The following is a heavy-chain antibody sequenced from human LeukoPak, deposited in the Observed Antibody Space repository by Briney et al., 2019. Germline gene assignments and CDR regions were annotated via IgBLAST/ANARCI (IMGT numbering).Heavy chain of an antibody. CDR3: ARGALGYYYDSSGYPNWFDP. CDR2: ISSSSSYI. V-gene: IGHV3-21*01. D-gene: IGHD3-22*01. Sequence: GGSLRLSCAASGFTFSSYSMNWVRQAPGKGLEWVSSISSSSSYIYYADSVKGRFIISRDNAKNSLYLRMNSLRAEDTAVYYCARGALGYYYDSSGYPNWFDPWGQGTLVTVSS. CDR1: GFTFSSYS. J-gene: IGHJ5*02.